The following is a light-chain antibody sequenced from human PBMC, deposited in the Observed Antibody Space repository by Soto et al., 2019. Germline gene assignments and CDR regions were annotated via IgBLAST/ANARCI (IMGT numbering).Light chain of an antibody. CDR3: QQYNRYSLT. Sequence: DIQMTQSPSTLSASVGDGVTITCRASQSISSWLAWYQQKPGKAPKLLIYDASSLESGVPSRFSGSGSDTEFTLTINNLQPDDFATYHYQQYNRYSLTFGGGTKVDIK. CDR1: QSISSW. J-gene: IGKJ4*01. V-gene: IGKV1-5*01. CDR2: DAS.